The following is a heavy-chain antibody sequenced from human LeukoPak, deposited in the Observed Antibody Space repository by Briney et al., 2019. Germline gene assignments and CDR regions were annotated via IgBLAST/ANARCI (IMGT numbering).Heavy chain of an antibody. CDR2: IRSSSET. D-gene: IGHD5-12*01. J-gene: IGHJ5*02. CDR1: GFTFSSYA. CDR3: ARDAGNSGYGCDL. V-gene: IGHV3-48*01. Sequence: GGSLRLSCTASGFTFSSYAMSWVRQAPGKGLEWVSHIRSSSETFYADSVKGRFTISRDNARNSLYLQMNNLRGEDTAIYYCARDAGNSGYGCDLWGQGTLVTVSS.